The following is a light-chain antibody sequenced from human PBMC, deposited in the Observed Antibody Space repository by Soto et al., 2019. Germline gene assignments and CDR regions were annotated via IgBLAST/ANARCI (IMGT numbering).Light chain of an antibody. CDR1: SSDVGSFNR. J-gene: IGLJ1*01. Sequence: QSALTQPPSVSGSPGQSVAISCTGTSSDVGSFNRVSWYQQPPGTAPKVMIYDVSSRPSGVPDRFSGSKSGNTASLTISWLQAEDEADYYCSSFTSSSTYVFGTGTKVTVL. CDR2: DVS. V-gene: IGLV2-18*02. CDR3: SSFTSSSTYV.